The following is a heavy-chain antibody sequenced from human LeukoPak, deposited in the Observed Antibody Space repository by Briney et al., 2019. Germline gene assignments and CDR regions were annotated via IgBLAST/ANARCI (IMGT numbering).Heavy chain of an antibody. J-gene: IGHJ5*02. CDR2: IFYSGST. V-gene: IGHV4-39*07. Sequence: PSETLSLTCSVSDASISSSNYYWGWVRQPPGKGLEWIGSIFYSGSTYYTPSLKSRVIISVDTSKNQFSLRLSSVTAADTAIYYCARQIMTLWWFDPWGQGTLVTVSS. D-gene: IGHD3-16*01. CDR1: DASISSSNYY. CDR3: ARQIMTLWWFDP.